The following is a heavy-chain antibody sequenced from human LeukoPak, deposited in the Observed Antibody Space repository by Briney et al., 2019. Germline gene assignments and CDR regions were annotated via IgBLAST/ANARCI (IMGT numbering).Heavy chain of an antibody. CDR1: GYSFTSYW. CDR2: IDPSDSYI. V-gene: IGHV5-10-1*01. D-gene: IGHD6-13*01. J-gene: IGHJ4*02. CDR3: ARQGIGQQLEVAY. Sequence: GESLRISCKGSGYSFTSYWISWVGKMPGKGLEWMGKIDPSDSYINYSPSFRGHVTISADKSLSTPYLLWRGLKASDTAMYYCARQGIGQQLEVAYWGQGTLVTVSS.